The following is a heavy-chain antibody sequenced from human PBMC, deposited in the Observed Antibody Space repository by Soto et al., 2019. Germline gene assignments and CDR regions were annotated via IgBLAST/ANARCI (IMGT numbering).Heavy chain of an antibody. J-gene: IGHJ4*02. CDR1: GFTFSSYG. CDR3: NTAVAGTFDY. Sequence: GSLRLSCAASGFTFSSYGMHWVRQAPGKGLEWVAVISYDGSNKYYADSVKGRFTISRDNSKNTLYLQMNSPRAEDTAVYYCNTAVAGTFDYWGQGTLVTVSS. D-gene: IGHD6-19*01. CDR2: ISYDGSNK. V-gene: IGHV3-30*03.